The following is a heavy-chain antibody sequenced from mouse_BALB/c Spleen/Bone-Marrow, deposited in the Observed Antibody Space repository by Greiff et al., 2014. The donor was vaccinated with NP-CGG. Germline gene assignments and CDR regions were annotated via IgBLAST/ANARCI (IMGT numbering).Heavy chain of an antibody. D-gene: IGHD1-1*01. CDR2: ISNGGGST. J-gene: IGHJ2*01. CDR1: GFTFSSYT. CDR3: ARHGSSKGYYFDD. V-gene: IGHV5-12-2*01. Sequence: EVKLVESGGGLVQPGGSLKLSCAASGFTFSSYTMSWVRQTPEKRLEWVACISNGGGSTYYPATVQGRFTISRDNAKNTLYLQMSSLKSEDTAMYYCARHGSSKGYYFDDWGQGTTLTVSS.